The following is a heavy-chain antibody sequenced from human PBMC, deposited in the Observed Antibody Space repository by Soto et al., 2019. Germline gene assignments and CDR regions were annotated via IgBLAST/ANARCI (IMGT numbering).Heavy chain of an antibody. D-gene: IGHD6-19*01. CDR3: ARVHVMVVAGSTFDY. CDR2: IYHGGTT. J-gene: IGHJ4*01. Sequence: SETLSLTCTVSGYSISSGSYLALIRHPPGKGPEWIASIYHGGTTFYNPSLKSRITISVDTSNNQFSLKLTSVTAADTAVYYCARVHVMVVAGSTFDYWGHGTLVTVSS. CDR1: GYSISSGSY. V-gene: IGHV4-38-2*02.